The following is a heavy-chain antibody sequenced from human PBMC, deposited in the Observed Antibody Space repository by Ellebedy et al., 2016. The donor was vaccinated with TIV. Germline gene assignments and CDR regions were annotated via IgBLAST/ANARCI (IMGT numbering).Heavy chain of an antibody. CDR2: LNQDVSQK. J-gene: IGHJ3*02. CDR1: GFTFSSYW. D-gene: IGHD2-15*01. CDR3: ARAGYVSAYDI. V-gene: IGHV3-7*03. Sequence: GGSLRLSCAASGFTFSSYWMAWVRQAPGKGLEWVANLNQDVSQKYHVDSVTGRFTISRDNAKNSLYLQMNSLRAEDTAVYYCARAGYVSAYDIWGQGTMVTVSS.